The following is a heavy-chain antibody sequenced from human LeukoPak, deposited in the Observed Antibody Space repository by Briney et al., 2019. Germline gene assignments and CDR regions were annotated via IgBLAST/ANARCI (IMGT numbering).Heavy chain of an antibody. Sequence: GGSLRLSCAASGFTFSSYGMHWVRQAPGKGLEWVAFIRYDGSNKYYADSVKGRFTISRDNSKNTLYLQMNSLRAEDTAVYYCAIEPTMVRGVSGRRFDYWGQGTLVTVSS. V-gene: IGHV3-30*02. J-gene: IGHJ4*02. CDR2: IRYDGSNK. CDR1: GFTFSSYG. D-gene: IGHD3-10*01. CDR3: AIEPTMVRGVSGRRFDY.